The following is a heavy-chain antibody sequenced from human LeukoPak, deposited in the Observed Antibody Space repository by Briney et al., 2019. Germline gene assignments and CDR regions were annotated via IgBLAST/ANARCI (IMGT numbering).Heavy chain of an antibody. V-gene: IGHV3-30*18. Sequence: GGSLRLSCAASGFTFSSYGMHWVRQAPGKGLEWVAVISYDGSNKYYADSVKGRFTISRDNSKNTLYLQMSSLRAEDTAVYYCAKDPGYSSGWYFDYWGQGTLVTVSS. CDR3: AKDPGYSSGWYFDY. CDR2: ISYDGSNK. CDR1: GFTFSSYG. D-gene: IGHD6-19*01. J-gene: IGHJ4*02.